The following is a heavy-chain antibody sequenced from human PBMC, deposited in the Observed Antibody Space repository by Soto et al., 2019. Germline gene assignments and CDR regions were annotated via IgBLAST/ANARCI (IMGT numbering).Heavy chain of an antibody. CDR2: IIPIFGTA. J-gene: IGHJ6*02. CDR3: ARDKGTGDYYYYYYGMDV. D-gene: IGHD2-21*02. V-gene: IGHV1-69*13. Sequence: SVKVSCKASGCTFSSYAISWVRQAPGQGLEWMGGIIPIFGTANYAQKFQGRVTITADESTSTAYMELSSLRSEDTAVYYCARDKGTGDYYYYYYGMDVWGQGTTVTVSS. CDR1: GCTFSSYA.